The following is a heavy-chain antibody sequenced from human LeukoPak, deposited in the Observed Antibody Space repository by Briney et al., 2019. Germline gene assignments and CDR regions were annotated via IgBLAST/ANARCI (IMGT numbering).Heavy chain of an antibody. J-gene: IGHJ4*02. Sequence: GGSLRLSCAASGFTFSNYNMIWVRQAPGKGLECISYITSSSSTIHYADSVKGRFTISRDNAKKSLHLQMNSLRAEDTAVYYCARVWDGYSGEDYWGQGTLVTVSS. CDR3: ARVWDGYSGEDY. CDR1: GFTFSNYN. V-gene: IGHV3-48*01. CDR2: ITSSSSTI. D-gene: IGHD5-18*01.